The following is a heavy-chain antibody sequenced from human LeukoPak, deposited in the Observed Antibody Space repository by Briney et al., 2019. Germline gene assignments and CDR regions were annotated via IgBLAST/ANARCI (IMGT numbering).Heavy chain of an antibody. CDR3: ARSVLEWLLCDY. CDR1: GYTFTSYG. CDR2: ISAYNGNT. J-gene: IGHJ4*02. D-gene: IGHD3-3*01. Sequence: ASVKVSCKASGYTFTSYGISWVRQAPGQGLEWMGWISAYNGNTNYAQKLQGRVTMTTDTSTSTAYMELRSLRSDDTAMYYCARSVLEWLLCDYWGQGTLVTVSS. V-gene: IGHV1-18*01.